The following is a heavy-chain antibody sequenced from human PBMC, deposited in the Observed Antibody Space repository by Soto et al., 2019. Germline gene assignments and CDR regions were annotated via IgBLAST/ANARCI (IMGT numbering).Heavy chain of an antibody. CDR2: ISGHNGNT. CDR3: ARDTAVAFDY. CDR1: GYTFINYD. V-gene: IGHV1-18*01. J-gene: IGHJ4*02. Sequence: QVQLVQSGAEMKKPGASVRVSCKASGYTFINYDFSWVRQAPGQGLEWMGWISGHNGNTKYAQKFQGRVTVTTDTSTTTAYMELRSLRSDDTAVYYCARDTAVAFDYWGQRTLVTVSS. D-gene: IGHD2-15*01.